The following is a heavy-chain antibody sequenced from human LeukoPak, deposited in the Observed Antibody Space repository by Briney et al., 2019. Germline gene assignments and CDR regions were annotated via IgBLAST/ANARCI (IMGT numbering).Heavy chain of an antibody. D-gene: IGHD3-9*01. CDR2: ISSSSSYI. CDR1: GFTFSSYS. J-gene: IGHJ3*02. CDR3: ASCPDFDFHNAFDI. V-gene: IGHV3-21*01. Sequence: GGSLRLSCAASGFTFSSYSMNWVRQAPEKGLEWVSSISSSSSYIYYADSVKGRFTTSRDNAKNSLYLQMNSLRAEDTAVYYCASCPDFDFHNAFDIWGQGTMVTVSS.